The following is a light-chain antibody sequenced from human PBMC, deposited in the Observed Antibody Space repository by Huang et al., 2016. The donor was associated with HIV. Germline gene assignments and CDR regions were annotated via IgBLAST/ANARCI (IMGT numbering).Light chain of an antibody. CDR3: QQSYSNTFT. V-gene: IGKV1-39*01. CDR2: AAS. Sequence: DIQMTQSPSSLSASVGDRVIITCQASQSISIYLNWYQQQPGKAPNLLIYAASSLQSGVPSRFSGRGSGTDFTLTIRSLQPEDFATYYCQQSYSNTFTFGAGTKVDVK. J-gene: IGKJ3*01. CDR1: QSISIY.